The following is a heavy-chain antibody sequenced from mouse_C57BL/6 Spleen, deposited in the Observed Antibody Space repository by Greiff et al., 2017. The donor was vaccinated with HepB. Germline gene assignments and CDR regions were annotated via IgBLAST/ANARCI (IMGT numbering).Heavy chain of an antibody. CDR1: GFTFTDYY. D-gene: IGHD2-4*01. V-gene: IGHV7-3*01. J-gene: IGHJ4*01. CDR2: IRNKANGYTT. Sequence: EVMLVESGGGLVQPGGSLSLSCAASGFTFTDYYMSWVRQPPGKALEWLGFIRNKANGYTTEYSASVKGRFTISRDNSQSILYLQMNALRAEDSATYYCARWIYYDFAMDYWGQGTSVTVSS. CDR3: ARWIYYDFAMDY.